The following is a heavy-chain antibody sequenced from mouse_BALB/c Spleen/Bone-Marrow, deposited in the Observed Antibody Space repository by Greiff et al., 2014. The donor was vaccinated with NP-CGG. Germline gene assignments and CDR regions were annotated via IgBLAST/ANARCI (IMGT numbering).Heavy chain of an antibody. CDR1: HSPFTTYY. Sequence: VKLMASGPELVQPGASVRISCTASHSPFTTYYLYWVTQRPGPGLSWIGWIYPGNVNTKYNEKFKAKATLTADKSSSTAYMQLSSLTSEDSAVYFCARSRYGSYYGYWGQGTPLTVSS. CDR3: ARSRYGSYYGY. J-gene: IGHJ2*01. D-gene: IGHD1-1*01. V-gene: IGHV1S56*01. CDR2: IYPGNVNT.